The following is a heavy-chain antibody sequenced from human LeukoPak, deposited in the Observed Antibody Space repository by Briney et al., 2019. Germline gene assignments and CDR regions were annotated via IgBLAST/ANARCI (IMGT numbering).Heavy chain of an antibody. CDR1: GGSFSGYY. V-gene: IGHV4-34*01. J-gene: IGHJ4*02. CDR3: ARGRGKHFDY. Sequence: SETLSLTCAVYGGSFSGYYWSWICQPPGKGLEWIGEINHSGSTNYNPSLKSRVTISVDTSKNQFSLKLSSVTAADTAVYYCARGRGKHFDYWGQGTLVTVSS. D-gene: IGHD3-10*01. CDR2: INHSGST.